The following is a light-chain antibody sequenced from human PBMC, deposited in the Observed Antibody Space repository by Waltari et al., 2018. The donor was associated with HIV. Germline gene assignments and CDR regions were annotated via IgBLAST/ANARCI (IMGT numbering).Light chain of an antibody. CDR3: SSFTTSNSLL. V-gene: IGLV2-14*01. J-gene: IGLJ2*01. Sequence: QSALTQPASVSGSPGQSITVSCTGTSSDIGAYAFVSWYQQPPNTAPKLVINEVSHRPSGIPYRFSSSKSGSTASLTISGLQTEDEADYYCSSFTTSNSLLFGGGTKVTVL. CDR2: EVS. CDR1: SSDIGAYAF.